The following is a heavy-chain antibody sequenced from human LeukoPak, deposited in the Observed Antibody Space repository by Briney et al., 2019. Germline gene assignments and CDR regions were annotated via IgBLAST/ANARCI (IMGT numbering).Heavy chain of an antibody. CDR3: ARDKKSGESSEIDY. D-gene: IGHD3-10*01. V-gene: IGHV3-74*03. J-gene: IGHJ4*02. Sequence: GGSLRLSCAASGFTFSNYWVHWVRQAPGKGLVWVSRINRDGSTTKYADSVKGRFTVSRDNAKNTLNLQMNSLRAEDTAVYYCARDKKSGESSEIDYWGQGTLVTVCS. CDR1: GFTFSNYW. CDR2: INRDGSTT.